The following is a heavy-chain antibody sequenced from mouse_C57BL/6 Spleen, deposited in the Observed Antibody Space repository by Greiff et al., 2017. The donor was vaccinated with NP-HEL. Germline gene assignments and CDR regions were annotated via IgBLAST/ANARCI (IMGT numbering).Heavy chain of an antibody. V-gene: IGHV1-76*01. CDR3: VSSGPYYFDY. D-gene: IGHD3-2*02. J-gene: IGHJ2*01. CDR1: GYTFTDYY. Sequence: VQLHQSGAELVRPGASVKLSCKASGYTFTDYYINWVKQRPGQGLEWIARIYPGSGNTYYNEKFKGKATLTAEKSSSTAYMQLSSLTSEDSAVYFCVSSGPYYFDYWGQGTTLTVSS. CDR2: IYPGSGNT.